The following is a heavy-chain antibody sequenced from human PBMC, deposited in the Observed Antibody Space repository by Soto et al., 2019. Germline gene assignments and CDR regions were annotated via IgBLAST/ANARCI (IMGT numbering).Heavy chain of an antibody. J-gene: IGHJ5*02. D-gene: IGHD6-6*01. V-gene: IGHV4-59*01. CDR3: ARESWLSSSSSGWFDP. Sequence: LSLTCTVSGDSMSTYYWGWIRQPPGKALEWIGFIYYSGTANYNPSLKSRVTISVDTSKRQCSLKLTSVTAADTPVYYCARESWLSSSSSGWFDPWGQGTLVTVSS. CDR1: GDSMSTYY. CDR2: IYYSGTA.